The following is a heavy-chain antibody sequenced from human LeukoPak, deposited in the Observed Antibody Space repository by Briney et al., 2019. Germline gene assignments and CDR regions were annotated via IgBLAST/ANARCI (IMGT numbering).Heavy chain of an antibody. CDR2: ISSSSSYI. V-gene: IGHV3-21*01. D-gene: IGHD2-2*01. CDR1: GFTFSSYS. CDR3: ARDDIVVVPAAMGHYYYGMDV. J-gene: IGHJ6*02. Sequence: GGSLRLSCAASGFTFSSYSMNWVRQAPGKGLEWVSSISSSSSYIYYADSVRGRFTISRDNAKNSLNLQMNSLRAEDTAVYYCARDDIVVVPAAMGHYYYGMDVWGQGTTVTVSS.